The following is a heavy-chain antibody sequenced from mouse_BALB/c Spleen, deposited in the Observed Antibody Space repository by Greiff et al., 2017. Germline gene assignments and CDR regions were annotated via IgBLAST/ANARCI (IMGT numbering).Heavy chain of an antibody. D-gene: IGHD1-1*01. V-gene: IGHV14-3*02. CDR1: GFNINDTY. J-gene: IGHJ4*01. CDR2: IDPANGNT. CDR3: ARAAATVVAESMDY. Sequence: EVQLQQSGAELVKPGASVKLSCTASGFNINDTYMHWVKQRPEQGLEWIGRIDPANGNTKYDPKFQGKATITADTSSNTAYLQLSILTSEDTAVYYGARAAATVVAESMDYWGQGTSVTVSS.